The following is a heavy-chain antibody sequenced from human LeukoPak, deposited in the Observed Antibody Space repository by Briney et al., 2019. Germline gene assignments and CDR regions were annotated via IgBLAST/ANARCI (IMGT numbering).Heavy chain of an antibody. CDR2: ISYDGSNE. J-gene: IGHJ4*02. CDR3: ARDGPFGYGGPKYYFDY. Sequence: GRSLRLSCAASGFTFSSYAMHWVRQAPGKGLEWVAVISYDGSNECYADSVKGRFTISRDNSKNTLYLQMNSLRAEDTAVYYCARDGPFGYGGPKYYFDYWGQGTLVTVSS. CDR1: GFTFSSYA. D-gene: IGHD4-23*01. V-gene: IGHV3-30*04.